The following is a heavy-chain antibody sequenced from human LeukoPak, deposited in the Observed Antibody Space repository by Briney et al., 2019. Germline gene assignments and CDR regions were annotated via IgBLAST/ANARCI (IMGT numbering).Heavy chain of an antibody. Sequence: GGSLRLSCAASGVTVSSDYMSWIRQATGKGLDWGAVIYSGGSTHYADAVKGRFTISRDKSKNTVYLQMNSLRFEDTAMYYCARSWFDPWGQGTLVTVSS. J-gene: IGHJ5*02. CDR1: GVTVSSDY. V-gene: IGHV3-53*05. CDR2: IYSGGST. CDR3: ARSWFDP.